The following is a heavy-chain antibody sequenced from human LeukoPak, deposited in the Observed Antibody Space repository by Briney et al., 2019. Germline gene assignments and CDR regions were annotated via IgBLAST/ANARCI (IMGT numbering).Heavy chain of an antibody. J-gene: IGHJ4*02. CDR2: THRSGDT. V-gene: IGHV4-34*08. CDR3: ATRHHSRTYMVPLDS. Sequence: GSLRLPCAASGFTFSSYSMTWVRQPPGKGLEWIGETHRSGDTKYNPSLNGRVTISMDNSKNQLSLNLISVTAADTAIYFCATRHHSRTYMVPLDSWGQGTLVTVSS. D-gene: IGHD3-10*01. CDR1: GFTFSSYSM.